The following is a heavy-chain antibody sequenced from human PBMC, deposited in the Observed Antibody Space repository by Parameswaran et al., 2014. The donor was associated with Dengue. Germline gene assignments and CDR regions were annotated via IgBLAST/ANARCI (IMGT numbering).Heavy chain of an antibody. D-gene: IGHD3-9*01. CDR3: ARSPKFYDSLSGYYTPPFYFDY. Sequence: VRQAPGKGLEWVANIKEDGSETYYVDSVEGRFTISRDNAKNSLYLQMDSLRAEDTAVYYCARSPKFYDSLSGYYTPPFYFDYWGQGGLVTVSS. V-gene: IGHV3-7*03. CDR2: IKEDGSET. J-gene: IGHJ4*02.